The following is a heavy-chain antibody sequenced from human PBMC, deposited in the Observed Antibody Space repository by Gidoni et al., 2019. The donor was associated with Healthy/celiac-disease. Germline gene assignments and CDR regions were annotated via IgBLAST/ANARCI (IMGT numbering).Heavy chain of an antibody. J-gene: IGHJ6*02. CDR1: GGSIRSSSYY. CDR2: IYYSGST. V-gene: IGHV4-39*07. CDR3: ARDSTMVRGVIISGMDV. D-gene: IGHD3-10*01. Sequence: QLQLQESGPGLVKPSETLSLTCTVSGGSIRSSSYYWGWIRQPPGKGLEWIGSIYYSGSTYYNPSLKSRVTISVDTSKNQFSLKLSSVTAADTAVYYCARDSTMVRGVIISGMDVWGQGTTVTVSS.